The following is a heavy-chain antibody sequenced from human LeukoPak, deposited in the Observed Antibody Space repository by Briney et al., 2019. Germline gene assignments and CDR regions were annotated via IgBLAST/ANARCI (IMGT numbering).Heavy chain of an antibody. D-gene: IGHD4-17*01. Sequence: PGGSLRLSCAASVFTFSNAWMSWVRQAPGKGLEWVGRIKSKTDGGTTDYAAPVNGRFTISRDDSKNTLYLQMNSLKTEDTAVYYCTTLTTVTTMERNFDYWGQGTLVTVSS. V-gene: IGHV3-15*01. CDR3: TTLTTVTTMERNFDY. CDR2: IKSKTDGGTT. CDR1: VFTFSNAW. J-gene: IGHJ4*02.